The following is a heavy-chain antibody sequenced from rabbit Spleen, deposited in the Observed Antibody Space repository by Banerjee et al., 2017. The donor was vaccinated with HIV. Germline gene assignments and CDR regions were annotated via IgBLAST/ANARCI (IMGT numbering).Heavy chain of an antibody. J-gene: IGHJ4*01. V-gene: IGHV1S40*01. CDR3: VREAGYAGYGDGNL. CDR1: GFSFINSYY. Sequence: QSLEESGGDLVKPGASLTLTCTASGFSFINSYYMCWVRQAPGKGLEWIACIDSGSSGSTYYASWAKGRFTISKTSSTTVTLQMTSLTAADTATYFCVREAGYAGYGDGNLWGPGTLVTVS. CDR2: IDSGSSGST. D-gene: IGHD7-1*01.